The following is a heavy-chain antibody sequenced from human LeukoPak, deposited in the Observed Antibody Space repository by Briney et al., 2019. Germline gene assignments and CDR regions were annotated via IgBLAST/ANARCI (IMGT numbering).Heavy chain of an antibody. CDR1: GYTFTDYY. CDR3: TRGRPVSSSGSLEGH. J-gene: IGHJ4*02. D-gene: IGHD2-2*01. CDR2: INPNSGTT. Sequence: ASVKVSCKTYGYTFTDYYMHWVRQAPGQGLEWMAWINPNSGTTNYAQRFQGRVTVTRDTSISTAYMELSRLKSDDTAVYYCTRGRPVSSSGSLEGHWGQGTLVTVSS. V-gene: IGHV1-2*02.